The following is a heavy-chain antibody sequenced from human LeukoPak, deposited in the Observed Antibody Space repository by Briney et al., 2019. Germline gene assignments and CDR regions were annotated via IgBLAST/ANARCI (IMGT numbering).Heavy chain of an antibody. J-gene: IGHJ5*02. CDR3: VRDFSCGGGTCSDCFDP. V-gene: IGHV1-18*01. Sequence: ASVKVSCKSSGYTFTNYGISWVRQAPGQGGEWMGWIVAYNGHTTYAQNIQGRLTMTTDTSTSTAYMDLRSVRSDVTAVYYCVRDFSCGGGTCSDCFDPWGQGTLVTVSS. CDR2: IVAYNGHT. CDR1: GYTFTNYG. D-gene: IGHD2-15*01.